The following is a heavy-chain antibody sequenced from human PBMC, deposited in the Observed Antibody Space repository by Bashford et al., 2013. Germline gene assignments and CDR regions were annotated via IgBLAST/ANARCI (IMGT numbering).Heavy chain of an antibody. Sequence: SETLSLTCAVSGGSISSGGYSWSWIRQHPGKGLEWIGYIYYSGSTYYNPSLKSRVTISVDTSKNQFSLKLSSVTAADTAVYYCARVRYSSGYLIDYWGQGTLVTVSS. CDR1: GGSISSGGYS. CDR2: IYYSGST. D-gene: IGHD3-22*01. J-gene: IGHJ4*02. V-gene: IGHV4-31*11. CDR3: ARVRYSSGYLIDY.